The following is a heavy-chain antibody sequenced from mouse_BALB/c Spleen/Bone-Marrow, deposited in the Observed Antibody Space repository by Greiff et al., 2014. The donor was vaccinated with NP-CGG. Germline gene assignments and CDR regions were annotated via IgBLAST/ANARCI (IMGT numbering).Heavy chain of an antibody. CDR1: GYSITSGYY. CDR2: ITCDGSN. V-gene: IGHV3-6*02. Sequence: VQLKESGPGLVKPSQSLSLTCSVTGYSITSGYYWNWIRQFPGNKLAWMGYITCDGSNNYKPSLKNRISITRDTSKNQFFLKLNAVTTEDTATYYCARRGYGNLDYWGQGTTLTVSS. D-gene: IGHD2-10*02. CDR3: ARRGYGNLDY. J-gene: IGHJ2*01.